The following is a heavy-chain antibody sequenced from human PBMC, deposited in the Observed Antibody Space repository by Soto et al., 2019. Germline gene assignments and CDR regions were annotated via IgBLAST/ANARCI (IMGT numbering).Heavy chain of an antibody. D-gene: IGHD2-2*01. V-gene: IGHV3-33*01. J-gene: IGHJ3*02. CDR2: IRYDGSNK. CDR3: ARDIIPQDAFDI. Sequence: GGSLRLSCAASGFTFSSYGMHWVRQAPGKGLEWVAVIRYDGSNKYYADSVKGRFTISRDNSKNTLYLQMNSLRAEDTAVYYCARDIIPQDAFDIWGQGTIVTVSS. CDR1: GFTFSSYG.